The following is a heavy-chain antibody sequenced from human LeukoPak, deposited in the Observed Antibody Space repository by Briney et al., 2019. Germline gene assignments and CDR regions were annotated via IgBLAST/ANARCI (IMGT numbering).Heavy chain of an antibody. J-gene: IGHJ4*02. CDR1: GYTFTSYA. CDR2: INAGNGNT. Sequence: GASVKVSCKASGYTFTSYAMHWVRQAPGQRLEWMGWINAGNGNTKYSQKFQGRVTITRDTSASTAYMELSSLRSEDTAVYYCARDPLLWFGVDYWGQGTLVTVSS. CDR3: ARDPLLWFGVDY. V-gene: IGHV1-3*01. D-gene: IGHD3-10*01.